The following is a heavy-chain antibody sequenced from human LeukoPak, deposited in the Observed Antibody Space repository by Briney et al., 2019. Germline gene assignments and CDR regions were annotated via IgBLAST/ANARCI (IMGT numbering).Heavy chain of an antibody. CDR1: GLTSSSYS. D-gene: IGHD6-13*01. CDR2: ISASGGDT. Sequence: PGGSLRLSCVVSGLTSSSYSMSWVRQAPGKGLEWVSGISASGGDTWYPDSVKGRFTISRDNSKNTLFLQMNSLRVEDTAIYYCAKDAAGPEYWGQGTLVTVSS. J-gene: IGHJ4*02. CDR3: AKDAAGPEY. V-gene: IGHV3-23*01.